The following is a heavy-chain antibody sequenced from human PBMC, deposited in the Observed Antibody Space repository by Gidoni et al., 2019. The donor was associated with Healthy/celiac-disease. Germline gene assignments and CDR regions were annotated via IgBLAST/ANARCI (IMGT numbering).Heavy chain of an antibody. J-gene: IGHJ5*02. CDR1: GFSLSTSGVG. CDR3: ARSYSSGWYGGSWFDP. D-gene: IGHD6-19*01. V-gene: IGHV2-5*02. CDR2: IYWDDDK. Sequence: QITLKESGPTLVKPTQTLTLTCTFSGFSLSTSGVGVGWIRQPPGKALEWLALIYWDDDKRYSPSLKSRLTITKDTSKKQVVLTMTNMDPVDTATYYCARSYSSGWYGGSWFDPWGQGTLVTVSS.